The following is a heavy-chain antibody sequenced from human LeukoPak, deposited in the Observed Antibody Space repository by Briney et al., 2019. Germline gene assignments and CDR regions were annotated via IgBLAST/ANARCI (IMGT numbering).Heavy chain of an antibody. J-gene: IGHJ4*02. CDR2: IKQDGSEK. CDR1: GFTFSSYW. Sequence: GGSLRLSCAASGFTFSSYWMSWVRQAPGKGLEWVANIKQDGSEKYYVDSVKGRFTISRDNAKNSLYLQMNSLRAEDTAVYYCAKVGRSSWYAGFDYWGQGTLVTVSS. D-gene: IGHD6-13*01. V-gene: IGHV3-7*01. CDR3: AKVGRSSWYAGFDY.